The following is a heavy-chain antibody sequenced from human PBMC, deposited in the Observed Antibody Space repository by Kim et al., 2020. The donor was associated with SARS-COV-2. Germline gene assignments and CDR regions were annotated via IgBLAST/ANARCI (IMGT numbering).Heavy chain of an antibody. Sequence: SETLPLTCTVSGASVSRSYWSWIRQPPGKGLEWLAYISNTGSIQYNPSLKSRVTMAVDTSNNQLSLKLSSVTAADTAAYYCARHSPSYDPWGQGTLVTFS. CDR3: ARHSPSYDP. CDR2: ISNTGSI. V-gene: IGHV4-59*08. J-gene: IGHJ5*02. CDR1: GASVSRSY.